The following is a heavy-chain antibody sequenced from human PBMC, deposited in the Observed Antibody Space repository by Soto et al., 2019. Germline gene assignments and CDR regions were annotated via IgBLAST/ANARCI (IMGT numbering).Heavy chain of an antibody. Sequence: EVRLVESGGGLVQPGGSLRLSCAASGFTFRSYSMNWVRQAPGKGLEWVSFISGSNSYIYYADSVKGRFTISRDNAKNSLYLQMNSLRAEDTAVYYCARDKDPMVRGVILYGMDVWGQGTTVTVSS. CDR1: GFTFRSYS. CDR2: ISGSNSYI. V-gene: IGHV3-21*01. J-gene: IGHJ6*02. CDR3: ARDKDPMVRGVILYGMDV. D-gene: IGHD3-10*01.